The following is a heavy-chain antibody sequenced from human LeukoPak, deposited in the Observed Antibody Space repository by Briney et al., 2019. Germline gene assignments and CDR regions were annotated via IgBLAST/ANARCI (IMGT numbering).Heavy chain of an antibody. V-gene: IGHV5-51*01. Sequence: GESLKISCEGSGYSFTTYWIAWVRQMPGKGLGWMGIINPGDSDTRYSPSFLGQVTISVDKSISTAYLQWRSLKASDTAMYYCARHRCSSSSCYTGWIDPWGQGTLVTVSS. CDR2: INPGDSDT. CDR3: ARHRCSSSSCYTGWIDP. CDR1: GYSFTTYW. D-gene: IGHD2-2*02. J-gene: IGHJ5*02.